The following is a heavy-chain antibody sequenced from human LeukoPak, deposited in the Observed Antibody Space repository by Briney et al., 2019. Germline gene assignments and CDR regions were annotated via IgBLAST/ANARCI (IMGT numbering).Heavy chain of an antibody. CDR2: IKQDGSEK. CDR3: ARHGSGYYYDFDY. V-gene: IGHV3-7*01. J-gene: IGHJ4*02. D-gene: IGHD3-22*01. Sequence: GGSLRLSCAASGFTFSSYWMSWVRQAPGKGLEWLANIKQDGSEKYYVDSVKGRFTISRDNAKNSLYLQMNSLRAEDTAVYYCARHGSGYYYDFDYWGQGTLVTVSS. CDR1: GFTFSSYW.